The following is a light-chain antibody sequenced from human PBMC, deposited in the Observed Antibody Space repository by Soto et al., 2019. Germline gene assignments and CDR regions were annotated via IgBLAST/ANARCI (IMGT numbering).Light chain of an antibody. V-gene: IGKV1-33*01. CDR3: QQYDSRLYTLI. CDR1: QDISKY. CDR2: DAS. Sequence: DIQMTQSPSSLSASVGDRVTITCLASQDISKYLNWYQQKSGKPPKLLINDASNLEPGVPSRFSGSGSGTVFALTIRSLQSEDIATYYCQQYDSRLYTLIFGGGTTVEIK. J-gene: IGKJ4*01.